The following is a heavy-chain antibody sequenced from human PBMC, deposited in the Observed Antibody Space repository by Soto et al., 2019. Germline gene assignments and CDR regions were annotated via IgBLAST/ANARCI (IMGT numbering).Heavy chain of an antibody. CDR3: ARGELRFLEWSRGSYYGMDV. CDR2: IYYSGST. CDR1: GGTIISYY. Sequence: PSETQCLTCTVSGGTIISYYWSWIRQTPGKGLEWIGYIYYSGSTNYNPSLKSRVTISVDTSKNQFSLKLSSVTAADTAVYYCARGELRFLEWSRGSYYGMDVWGQGTTVTVSS. J-gene: IGHJ6*02. D-gene: IGHD3-3*01. V-gene: IGHV4-59*01.